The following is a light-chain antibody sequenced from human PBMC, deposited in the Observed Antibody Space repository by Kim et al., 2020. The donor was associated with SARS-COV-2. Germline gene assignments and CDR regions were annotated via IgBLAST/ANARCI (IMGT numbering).Light chain of an antibody. Sequence: QSALTQPPSVSGSPGQSVTISCTGTSSDVGSYNRVSWYQQPPGTAPKLMIYEVSNRPSGVPDRFSGSKSGNTASLTISGLQAEDEADYYCSSYTSTNTFIFGGGTQLTVL. CDR3: SSYTSTNTFI. V-gene: IGLV2-18*02. J-gene: IGLJ2*01. CDR2: EVS. CDR1: SSDVGSYNR.